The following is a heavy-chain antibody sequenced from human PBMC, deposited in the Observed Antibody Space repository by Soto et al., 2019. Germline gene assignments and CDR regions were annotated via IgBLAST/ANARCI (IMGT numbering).Heavy chain of an antibody. V-gene: IGHV3-21*01. J-gene: IGHJ6*02. Sequence: EVQLVESGGGLVKPGGSLRLSCAASGFTFSSYSMNWVRQAPGKGLEWVSSISSSSSYIYYADSVKGRFTISRDNAKNSLYLQMNSLRAEDTAVYYCARVGGFGESMDVWDQGTTVTVSS. D-gene: IGHD3-10*01. CDR1: GFTFSSYS. CDR2: ISSSSSYI. CDR3: ARVGGFGESMDV.